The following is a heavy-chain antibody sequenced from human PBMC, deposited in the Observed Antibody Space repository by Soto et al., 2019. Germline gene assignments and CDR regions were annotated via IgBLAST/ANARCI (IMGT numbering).Heavy chain of an antibody. J-gene: IGHJ4*02. Sequence: PSETLSLTCAVYGGSFSGYYWTWIRQPPGTGLEWIGEINHSGSTNYNPSLKSRVTISVDTSKNQFSLKLTSVTAADTAVYYCARQKIPRFFDYWCKRILGSVFS. CDR2: INHSGST. CDR3: ARQKIPRFFDY. V-gene: IGHV4-34*01. D-gene: IGHD2-21*01. CDR1: GGSFSGYY.